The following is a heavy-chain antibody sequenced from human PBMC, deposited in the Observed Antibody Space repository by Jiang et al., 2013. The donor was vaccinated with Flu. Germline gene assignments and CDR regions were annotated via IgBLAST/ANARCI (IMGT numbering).Heavy chain of an antibody. Sequence: VQLVESGGGVVQPGGSLRLSCTASGFSFSYYGMYWVRQAPGRGLEWVASIWHDGSNRYYADSVKGRFTISRDNSKNTLYVQMNSLRAEDTAVYYCATLRGSTYDTYVMDYWGQGTLVSV. CDR2: IWHDGSNR. J-gene: IGHJ4*02. CDR1: GFSFSYYG. CDR3: ATLRGSTYDTYVMDY. D-gene: IGHD2-2*01. V-gene: IGHV3-30*02.